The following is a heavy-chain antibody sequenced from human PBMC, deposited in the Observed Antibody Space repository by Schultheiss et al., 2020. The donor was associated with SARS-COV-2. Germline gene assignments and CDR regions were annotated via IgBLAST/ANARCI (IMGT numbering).Heavy chain of an antibody. Sequence: ASVKVSCRASGYSFTGYYMHWVRQAPGQGLEWMGWINPKTGGTNYAQKFQGRVTLTRDTSITTAYMELSRLRSDDTAVYYCARDLRPVRDGYNSADYWGQGTLVTVSS. D-gene: IGHD5-24*01. CDR1: GYSFTGYY. V-gene: IGHV1-2*02. CDR3: ARDLRPVRDGYNSADY. CDR2: INPKTGGT. J-gene: IGHJ4*02.